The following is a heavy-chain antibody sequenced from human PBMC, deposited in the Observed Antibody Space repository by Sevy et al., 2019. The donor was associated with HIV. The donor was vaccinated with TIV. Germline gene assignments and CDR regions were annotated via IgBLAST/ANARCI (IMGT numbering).Heavy chain of an antibody. CDR3: ARDPTYYYGSGSNYNTAFDI. D-gene: IGHD3-10*01. CDR2: ISAYNGNT. V-gene: IGHV1-18*01. Sequence: ASVKVSCKASGYTFTSYGISWVRQAPGQGLEWMGWISAYNGNTNYAQKLQGRVTMTTDTSTSTAYMELRSLRSDDTAVYYCARDPTYYYGSGSNYNTAFDIWGQRTMVTVSS. CDR1: GYTFTSYG. J-gene: IGHJ3*02.